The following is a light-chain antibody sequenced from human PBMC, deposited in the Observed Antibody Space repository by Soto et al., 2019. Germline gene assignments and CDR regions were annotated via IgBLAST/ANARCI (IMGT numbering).Light chain of an antibody. CDR2: GAS. Sequence: EIVMTQSQATLSVSPGERATLSCRASQRVAGNLAWYQQKPGQAPRLLIYGASTRATGIPARFSGSGSGTEFTLTISSLPSEDFAVYYYHQDNNWPPWTFGQGTKVEIK. J-gene: IGKJ1*01. CDR3: HQDNNWPPWT. CDR1: QRVAGN. V-gene: IGKV3-15*01.